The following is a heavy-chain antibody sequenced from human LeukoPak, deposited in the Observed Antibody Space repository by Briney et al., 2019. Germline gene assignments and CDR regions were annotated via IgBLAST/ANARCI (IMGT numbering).Heavy chain of an antibody. J-gene: IGHJ4*02. V-gene: IGHV4-59*08. Sequence: SETLSLTCTVSGGSISSYYWSWIRQPPGNGLEWIGYIYYSGSTNYNPSLKSRVTISVDMSKNQFSLKLSSVTAADTAVYYCARGITGITAAGSEWGQGTLVTVSS. CDR2: IYYSGST. CDR1: GGSISSYY. D-gene: IGHD6-13*01. CDR3: ARGITGITAAGSE.